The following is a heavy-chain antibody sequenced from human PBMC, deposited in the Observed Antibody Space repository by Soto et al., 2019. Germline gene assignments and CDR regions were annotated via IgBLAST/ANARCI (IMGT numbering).Heavy chain of an antibody. CDR2: IKQDGSER. CDR3: AKDYSYSSSSFDP. CDR1: GFSFGTYW. Sequence: AGGSLRLSCAVSGFSFGTYWMSWVRQAPGKGLEWLASIKQDGSERYYLDSVKGRFTISRDNAKDSLSLQMNSLRAEDTAVYYCAKDYSYSSSSFDPWGQGTLVTVSS. J-gene: IGHJ5*02. D-gene: IGHD6-6*01. V-gene: IGHV3-7*01.